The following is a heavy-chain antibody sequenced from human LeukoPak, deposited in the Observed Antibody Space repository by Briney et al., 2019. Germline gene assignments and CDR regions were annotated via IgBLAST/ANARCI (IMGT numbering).Heavy chain of an antibody. CDR2: INPNSGGT. D-gene: IGHD3-22*01. CDR3: ARESYDSSGYFSPLVDY. CDR1: GDTFTGYY. J-gene: IGHJ4*02. Sequence: ASVKVSCKASGDTFTGYYMHWVRQAPGQGLEWMGRINPNSGGTNYAQKFQGRFTMTRDTSISTAYMELSRLRSDDTAVYYCARESYDSSGYFSPLVDYWGQGTLVTVSS. V-gene: IGHV1-2*06.